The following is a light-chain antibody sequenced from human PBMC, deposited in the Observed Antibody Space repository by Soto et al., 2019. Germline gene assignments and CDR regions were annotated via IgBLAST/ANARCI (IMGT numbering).Light chain of an antibody. Sequence: EIVLTQSPGTLSLSPGERATLSCRASESVTSSYLAWYQQKPGQAXRLLVYGASTRATGIPARFSGSGSGTEFTLSISSLQSEDSAVYYCQQYNNWPPITFGQGTRLEIK. J-gene: IGKJ5*01. CDR1: ESVTSSY. V-gene: IGKV3D-15*01. CDR2: GAS. CDR3: QQYNNWPPIT.